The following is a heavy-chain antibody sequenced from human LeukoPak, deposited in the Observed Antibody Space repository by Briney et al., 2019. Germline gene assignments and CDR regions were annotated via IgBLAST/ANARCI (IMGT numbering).Heavy chain of an antibody. J-gene: IGHJ4*02. CDR2: IRSKTDGGTT. CDR1: GFTFNNAW. V-gene: IGHV3-15*01. Sequence: GGSLRLSCASSGFTFNNAWMNWVRQAPGKGLEWVGRIRSKTDGGTTDYAAPVKGRFTISRDDSKNTLYLQMNSLKTDDTAVYYCTRYSSSGWVWGQGTLVTVSS. D-gene: IGHD6-19*01. CDR3: TRYSSSGWV.